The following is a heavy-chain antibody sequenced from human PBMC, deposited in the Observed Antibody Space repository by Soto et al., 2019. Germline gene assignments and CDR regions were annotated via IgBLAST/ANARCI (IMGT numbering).Heavy chain of an antibody. CDR3: ASTMVDSSSWSIHFDY. J-gene: IGHJ4*02. CDR2: ISSSSSYI. D-gene: IGHD6-13*01. Sequence: EVQLVESGGGLVKPGGSLRLSCAASGFTFSSYSMNWVRQAPGKGLEWVSSISSSSSYIYYADSVKGRFTIFRDNAKNSLYLQMNSLRAEDTAVYYCASTMVDSSSWSIHFDYWGQGTLVTVSS. V-gene: IGHV3-21*01. CDR1: GFTFSSYS.